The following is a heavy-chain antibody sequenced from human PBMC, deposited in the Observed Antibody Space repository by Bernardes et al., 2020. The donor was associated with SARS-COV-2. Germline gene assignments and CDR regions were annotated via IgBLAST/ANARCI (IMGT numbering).Heavy chain of an antibody. D-gene: IGHD3-3*01. CDR2: ISYDGSNK. CDR1: GFTFSSYG. V-gene: IGHV3-30*18. J-gene: IGHJ6*02. CDR3: AKDNYDFWSGHRGYYYYGMDV. Sequence: GGSLRLSCAASGFTFSSYGMHWVRQAPGKGLEWVAVISYDGSNKYYADSVKGRFTISRDNSKNTLYLQMNSPRAEDTAVYYCAKDNYDFWSGHRGYYYYGMDVWGQGTTVTVSS.